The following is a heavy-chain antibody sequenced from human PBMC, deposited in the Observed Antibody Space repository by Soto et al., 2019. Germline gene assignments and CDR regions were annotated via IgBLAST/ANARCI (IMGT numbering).Heavy chain of an antibody. CDR2: IHYSGST. CDR1: GDSVTISDYY. CDR3: AAHDSGGYYAEY. J-gene: IGHJ4*02. V-gene: IGHV4-39*01. Sequence: QLQLQESGPGLVKPSETLSLTCTVSGDSVTISDYYWGWIRQPPGKGLEWIGSIHYSGSTYYNPSLKSRVTISGDTSKKQVSLKLTSVTAADAAVYYCAAHDSGGYYAEYWGQVALVTVSA. D-gene: IGHD3-22*01.